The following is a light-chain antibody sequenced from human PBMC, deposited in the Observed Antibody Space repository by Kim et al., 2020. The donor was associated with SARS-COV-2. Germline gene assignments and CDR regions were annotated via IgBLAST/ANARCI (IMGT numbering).Light chain of an antibody. V-gene: IGLV3-19*01. Sequence: ALGQTVIIACQGDTLGSYSASWYQNKPGQAPITVIYAKNNRPSGIPDRFSGSNSGITASLTITGAQAEDEADYYCYSRDSGMNYWVFGGGTQLTVL. CDR1: TLGSYS. CDR3: YSRDSGMNYWV. J-gene: IGLJ3*02. CDR2: AKN.